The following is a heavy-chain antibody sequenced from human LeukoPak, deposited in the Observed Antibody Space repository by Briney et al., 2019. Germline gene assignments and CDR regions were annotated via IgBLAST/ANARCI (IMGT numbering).Heavy chain of an antibody. Sequence: SQTLSLTCTVSGGSISSGSYYWSWIRQPAGKGLEWIGRIYTSGSTNYNPSLKSRVTISLDTSKNQFSLKLSSVTAADTAVYYCARRQPGASYYDFWSGLMDVWGKGTTVTVSS. J-gene: IGHJ6*04. D-gene: IGHD3-3*01. CDR1: GGSISSGSYY. CDR3: ARRQPGASYYDFWSGLMDV. CDR2: IYTSGST. V-gene: IGHV4-61*02.